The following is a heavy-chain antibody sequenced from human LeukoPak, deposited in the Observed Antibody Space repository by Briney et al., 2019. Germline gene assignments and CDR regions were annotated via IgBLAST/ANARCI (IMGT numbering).Heavy chain of an antibody. Sequence: ASVKVSCKASGYTFTGYYMHWVRQAPGQGLEWMGWINPNSGGTNYAQKFQGRVTMTRDTSISTAYMELSRLRSEDTAVYYCARAECSGGSCYGSGDYWGQGTLVTVSS. CDR1: GYTFTGYY. V-gene: IGHV1-2*02. J-gene: IGHJ4*02. CDR2: INPNSGGT. CDR3: ARAECSGGSCYGSGDY. D-gene: IGHD2-15*01.